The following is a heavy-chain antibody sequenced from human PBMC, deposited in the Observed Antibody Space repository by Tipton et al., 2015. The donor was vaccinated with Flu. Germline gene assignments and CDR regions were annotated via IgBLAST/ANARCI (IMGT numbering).Heavy chain of an antibody. D-gene: IGHD5-18*01. CDR2: IYDVGST. V-gene: IGHV3-66*01. J-gene: IGHJ6*03. CDR1: GFTVNTNY. Sequence: SLRLSCAASGFTVNTNYISWVRQAPGKGLEWVSVIYDVGSTYYADSVRGRFTISRDNSKNTLYLQMNSLRAEDTAVYYCARDWDTYYYYMDVWGKGTTVTVSS. CDR3: ARDWDTYYYYMDV.